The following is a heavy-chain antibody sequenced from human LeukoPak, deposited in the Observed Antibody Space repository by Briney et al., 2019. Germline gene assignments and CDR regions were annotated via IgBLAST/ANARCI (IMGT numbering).Heavy chain of an antibody. CDR2: IYYSGST. CDR1: GGSISSYY. Sequence: SETLSLTCTVSGGSISSYYWSWIRQPPGKGLEWIGYIYYSGSTNYNPSLKSRVTISVDTSKNQFSLKLSSVTAADTAVYYCARVSEGYSGYFFTDYYYYYMDVWGRGTTVTISS. J-gene: IGHJ6*03. D-gene: IGHD5-12*01. V-gene: IGHV4-59*01. CDR3: ARVSEGYSGYFFTDYYYYYMDV.